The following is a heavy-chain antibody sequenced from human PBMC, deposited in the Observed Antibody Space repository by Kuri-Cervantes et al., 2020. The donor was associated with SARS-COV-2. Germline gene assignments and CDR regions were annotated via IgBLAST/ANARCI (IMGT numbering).Heavy chain of an antibody. CDR3: ARDTGDWTPDGFDI. CDR1: GGTFSSYA. D-gene: IGHD2-21*02. CDR2: IIPIFGTA. V-gene: IGHV1-69*13. Sequence: SVKVSCKASGGTFSSYAISWVRQAPGQGLEWMGGIIPIFGTANYAQKFQGRVTITADESASTAYMELRSLRSDDTAVYYCARDTGDWTPDGFDIRGQGTMVTVSS. J-gene: IGHJ3*02.